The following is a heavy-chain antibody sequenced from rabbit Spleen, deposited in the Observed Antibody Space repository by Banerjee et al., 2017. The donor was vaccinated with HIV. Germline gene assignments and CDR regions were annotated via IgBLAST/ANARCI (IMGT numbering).Heavy chain of an antibody. CDR2: IYSSYIIT. CDR1: GFDFNNYG. CDR3: ARGGYGGHIYAMGL. Sequence: QEQLVESGGGLVQPGGSLKLSCKASGFDFNNYGVSWVRQAPGKGLEWIGCIYSSYIITWYASWAKGRFTISKTSSTTVTLQMTSLTDADTATYFCARGGYGGHIYAMGLWGPGTLVTVS. J-gene: IGHJ4*01. V-gene: IGHV1S45*01. D-gene: IGHD4-2*01.